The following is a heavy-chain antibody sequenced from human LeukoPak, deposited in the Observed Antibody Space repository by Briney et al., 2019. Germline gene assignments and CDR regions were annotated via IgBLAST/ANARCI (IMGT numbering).Heavy chain of an antibody. V-gene: IGHV3-23*01. CDR2: ISGSGGST. Sequence: PGASLRLSCAASGFTFSSYAMSWVRQAPGKGLEWVSAISGSGGSTYYADSVKGRFTISRDNSKNTLYLQMNSLRAEDTAVYYCVKVSEEGAYSSGWYVEGYYFDYWGQGTLVTVSS. CDR3: VKVSEEGAYSSGWYVEGYYFDY. CDR1: GFTFSSYA. D-gene: IGHD6-19*01. J-gene: IGHJ4*02.